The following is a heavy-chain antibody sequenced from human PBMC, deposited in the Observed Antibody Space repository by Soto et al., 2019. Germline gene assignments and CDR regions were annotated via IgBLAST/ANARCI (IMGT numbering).Heavy chain of an antibody. CDR2: IYYSGST. V-gene: IGHV4-59*01. D-gene: IGHD2-15*01. CDR3: ARACSGGSCYGDWFDP. CDR1: GGSISSYY. J-gene: IGHJ5*02. Sequence: QVQLQESGPGLVKPSETLSLTCTVSGGSISSYYWSWIRQPPGKGLEWIGYIYYSGSTNYNPSLRSGVTVSVDTSKNQFPLKLSSVTAADTAVYYCARACSGGSCYGDWFDPWGQGTLVTVSS.